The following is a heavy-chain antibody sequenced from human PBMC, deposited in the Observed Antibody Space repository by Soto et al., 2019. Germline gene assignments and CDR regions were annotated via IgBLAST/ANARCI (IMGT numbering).Heavy chain of an antibody. CDR3: ARDGTGTPGMNAFDI. CDR1: GFTFSYYY. J-gene: IGHJ3*02. CDR2: ISSSSSYT. D-gene: IGHD1-1*01. Sequence: GGSLRLSWAASGFTFSYYYMSWMRQAPGKGLEWVSYISSSSSYTNYADSVKGRFTISRDNAKNSLYLQMNSLRAEDTAVYYCARDGTGTPGMNAFDIWGQGTMVTVSS. V-gene: IGHV3-11*06.